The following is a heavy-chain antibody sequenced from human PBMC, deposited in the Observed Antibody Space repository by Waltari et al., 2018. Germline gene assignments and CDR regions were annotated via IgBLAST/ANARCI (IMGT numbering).Heavy chain of an antibody. V-gene: IGHV1-3*01. CDR2: INAGNGNT. CDR3: ARDDVRGGVAGLDY. D-gene: IGHD6-19*01. CDR1: GYTFTSYA. Sequence: QVQLVQSGAEVKKPGASVKVSCKASGYTFTSYAMHWVRQAPGQRLEWMGWINAGNGNTKYSQKFQGRVTITRDTSASTAYMELSSLRSEDTAVYYCARDDVRGGVAGLDYWGQGTLVTVSS. J-gene: IGHJ4*02.